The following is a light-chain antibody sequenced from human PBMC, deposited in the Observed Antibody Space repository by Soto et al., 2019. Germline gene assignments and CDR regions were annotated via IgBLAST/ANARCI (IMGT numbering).Light chain of an antibody. Sequence: QSALTQPRSVSGSPGQSVTVSCIGTSSDVGGYKYVSWYQQHPGKAPKLMIYDVSKRPSGVPDRFSGSKSGNTASLTISGLQAEDEGDYYCCSYAGSYTYVFGTGTKLTVL. J-gene: IGLJ1*01. CDR2: DVS. CDR3: CSYAGSYTYV. CDR1: SSDVGGYKY. V-gene: IGLV2-11*01.